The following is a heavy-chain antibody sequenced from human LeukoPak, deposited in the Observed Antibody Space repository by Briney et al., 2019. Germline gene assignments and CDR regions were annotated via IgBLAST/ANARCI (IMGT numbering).Heavy chain of an antibody. J-gene: IGHJ3*02. Sequence: PSETLSLTCTVSGDSISSGSYYWSWIRQPAGKGLEWIGRIYTSGSTNYNPSLKSRVNISVDTSKNQFSLKLSSATAADTAVYYCARVVPGYCSSTSCYDVDAFDIWGQGTMVTVSS. D-gene: IGHD2-2*01. CDR1: GDSISSGSYY. CDR3: ARVVPGYCSSTSCYDVDAFDI. CDR2: IYTSGST. V-gene: IGHV4-61*02.